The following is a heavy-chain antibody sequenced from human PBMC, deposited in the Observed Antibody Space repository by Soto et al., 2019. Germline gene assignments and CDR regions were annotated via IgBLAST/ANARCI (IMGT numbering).Heavy chain of an antibody. V-gene: IGHV1-18*01. CDR2: INGYNGNT. J-gene: IGHJ6*02. CDR1: GYTFTTYG. CDR3: ACEGSAPNYYYDLDV. D-gene: IGHD6-19*01. Sequence: QVQLEQSGAEVKKPGDSMKVSCKASGYTFTTYGISWVRQAPGQGLEWMGWINGYNGNTDYPQKLQGNVTMTTGSSTNTASLAPTRLRYEDTALSYCACEGSAPNYYYDLDVWGQGTTVTVSS.